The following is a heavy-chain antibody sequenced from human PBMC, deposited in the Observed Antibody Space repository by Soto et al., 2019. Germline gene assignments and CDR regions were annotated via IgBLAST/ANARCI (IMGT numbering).Heavy chain of an antibody. D-gene: IGHD6-13*01. CDR3: AREFRYSNDYYGMDV. Sequence: VASVKVSCKASGGTFSSYAISWVRQAPGQGLEWMGGIIPIFGTANYAQKFQGRVTITADESTSTAYMELSSLRSEDTAVYYCAREFRYSNDYYGMDVWGQGTTVTVSS. V-gene: IGHV1-69*13. CDR1: GGTFSSYA. CDR2: IIPIFGTA. J-gene: IGHJ6*02.